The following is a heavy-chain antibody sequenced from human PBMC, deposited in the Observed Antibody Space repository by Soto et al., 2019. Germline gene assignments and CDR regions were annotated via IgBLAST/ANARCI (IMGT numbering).Heavy chain of an antibody. Sequence: SETLSLTCAVYGGSFSGYYWSWIRQPPGKGLEWIGEINHSGSTNYNPSLKSRVTISVDTSKNQFSLKLSSVTAADTAVYYCARRYDFWSGYLYYYYIDVWGKGTTVTVSS. CDR2: INHSGST. V-gene: IGHV4-34*01. D-gene: IGHD3-3*01. CDR3: ARRYDFWSGYLYYYYIDV. J-gene: IGHJ6*03. CDR1: GGSFSGYY.